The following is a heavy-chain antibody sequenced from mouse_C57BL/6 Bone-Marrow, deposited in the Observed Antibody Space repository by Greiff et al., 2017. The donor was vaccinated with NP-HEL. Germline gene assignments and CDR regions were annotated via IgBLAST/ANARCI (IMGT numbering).Heavy chain of an antibody. V-gene: IGHV5-15*01. CDR1: GFTFSDYG. CDR3: ARGGDSSGQAWFAY. Sequence: EVNLVESGGGLVQPGGSLKLSCAASGFTFSDYGMAWVRQAPRKGPEWVAFISNLAYSIYYADTVTGRFTISRENAKNTLYLEMSSLRSEDTAMYYCARGGDSSGQAWFAYWGQGTLVTVSA. CDR2: ISNLAYSI. J-gene: IGHJ3*01. D-gene: IGHD3-2*02.